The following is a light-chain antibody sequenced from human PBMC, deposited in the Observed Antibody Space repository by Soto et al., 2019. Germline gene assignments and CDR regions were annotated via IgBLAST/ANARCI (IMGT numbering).Light chain of an antibody. J-gene: IGKJ4*01. CDR2: GAS. CDR3: QQYGRSHT. Sequence: EIVLTHSPGTLSLSPGERATLSCRASQRIASTYLAWYHQKPGQAPRLLIYGASSRATGIPDRFNGSGSGTDFTLTISRLEPEDFAVYYCQQYGRSHTFGGGTKVDIK. V-gene: IGKV3-20*01. CDR1: QRIASTY.